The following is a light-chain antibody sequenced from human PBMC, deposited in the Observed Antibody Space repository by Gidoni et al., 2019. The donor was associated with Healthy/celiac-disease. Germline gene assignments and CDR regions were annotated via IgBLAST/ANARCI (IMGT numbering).Light chain of an antibody. CDR2: GAS. J-gene: IGKJ1*01. V-gene: IGKV3-20*01. CDR1: QSVSSSY. Sequence: DIVLTQSPGTLSLSPGERATLSCRARQSVSSSYLAWYQQKPVQAPRLLIYGASSRATGIPDRFSGSGSGTDFTLTINRLEPEDFAVYYCQQYGSSPTWTFGQGTKVEIK. CDR3: QQYGSSPTWT.